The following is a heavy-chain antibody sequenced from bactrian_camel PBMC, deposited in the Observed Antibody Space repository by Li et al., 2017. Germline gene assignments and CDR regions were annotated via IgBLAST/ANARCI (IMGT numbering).Heavy chain of an antibody. J-gene: IGHJ4*01. CDR2: VGLTNGRT. CDR3: AADLSGQCVVGGLMRWHDYNY. V-gene: IGHV3S66*01. D-gene: IGHD2*01. Sequence: DVQLVESGGGSVQAGGSLRLSCAASGYTTCMAWFRQAPGKERNWVASVGLTNGRTYYADSVEGRFTIAQDNAKNTAYLQMNNLKPEDTAMYYCAADLSGQCVVGGLMRWHDYNYWGQGTQVTVS. CDR1: GYTTC.